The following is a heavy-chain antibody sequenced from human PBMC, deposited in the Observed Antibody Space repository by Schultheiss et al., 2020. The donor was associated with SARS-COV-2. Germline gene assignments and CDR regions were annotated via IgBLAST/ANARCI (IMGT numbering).Heavy chain of an antibody. CDR2: ISGSGGSP. CDR1: GFTFSSYA. V-gene: IGHV3-23*01. Sequence: GGSLRLSCAASGFTFSSYAMSWVRQAPGKGLEWVSAISGSGGSPYYADSVRGRFTIFRDKSKNTLYLQMNSLRDEDTAVYYCARAPPYYYYGMDVWGQGTLVTVSS. J-gene: IGHJ6*02. CDR3: ARAPPYYYYGMDV.